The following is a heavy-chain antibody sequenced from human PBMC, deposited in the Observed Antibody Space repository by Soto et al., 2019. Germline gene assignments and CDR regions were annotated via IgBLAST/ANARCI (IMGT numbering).Heavy chain of an antibody. Sequence: GASVKVSCKASGYTFTGYYLHWVRQAPGQGLEWMGWINPNSGGTKYAQKFQGRVTMTRDTSISADYMELSRLRSDDTAVYYCAVCSGSYYNELFDPWGQGTLVTVSS. J-gene: IGHJ5*02. CDR1: GYTFTGYY. D-gene: IGHD3-10*02. CDR3: AVCSGSYYNELFDP. V-gene: IGHV1-2*02. CDR2: INPNSGGT.